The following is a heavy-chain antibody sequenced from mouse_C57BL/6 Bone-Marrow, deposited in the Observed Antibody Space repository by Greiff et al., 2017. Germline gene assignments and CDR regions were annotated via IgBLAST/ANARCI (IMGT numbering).Heavy chain of an antibody. CDR2: IFTGSGGT. J-gene: IGHJ4*01. V-gene: IGHV1-9*01. Sequence: QVQLQQSGAELMKPGASVKIPCKATGYTFSTYWIEWVRQRPGNGLEWIGEIFTGSGGTNYIEKLKGKGTFTADTSSNTAYMQLSNLTSDDSAVYYCANTMITRAYAIDYWGQGTSVTVSS. CDR1: GYTFSTYW. CDR3: ANTMITRAYAIDY. D-gene: IGHD2-4*01.